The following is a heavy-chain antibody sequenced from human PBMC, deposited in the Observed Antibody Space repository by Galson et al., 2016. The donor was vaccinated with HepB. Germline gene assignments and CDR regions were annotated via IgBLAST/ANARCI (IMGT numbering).Heavy chain of an antibody. V-gene: IGHV3-7*05. CDR1: GFTFSKYW. Sequence: SLRLSCAASGFTFSKYWMSWVRQAPGEGLEWVANIDQDGSKKYYVDSVKGRVTISSDNAKNAPYLQMNSLGTEDTAVYYCARDNSRRENSGYHAFDIWGQGTMVTVSS. D-gene: IGHD3-22*01. CDR3: ARDNSRRENSGYHAFDI. J-gene: IGHJ3*02. CDR2: IDQDGSKK.